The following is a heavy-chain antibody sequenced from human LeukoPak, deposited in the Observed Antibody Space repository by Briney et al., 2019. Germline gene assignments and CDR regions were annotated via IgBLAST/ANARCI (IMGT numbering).Heavy chain of an antibody. CDR1: GFTFSSYA. V-gene: IGHV3-23*01. CDR2: ISGSGGST. J-gene: IGHJ3*02. D-gene: IGHD5-12*01. Sequence: GASLRLSCAASGFTFSSYAMSWVRQAAGKGLEWVSVISGSGGSTYYADSVKGRFTISRDNSRNTLYLQMNSLRDEDTAVYYCANLESGDDVFDIWGQGTMVTVSS. CDR3: ANLESGDDVFDI.